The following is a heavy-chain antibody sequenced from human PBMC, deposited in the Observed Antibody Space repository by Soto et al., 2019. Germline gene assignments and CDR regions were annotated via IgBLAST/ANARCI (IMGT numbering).Heavy chain of an antibody. CDR2: IIPIFGTA. CDR3: ASLYYYESSGYYQRHIYFDY. D-gene: IGHD3-22*01. Sequence: SVKVSCKASGGTFSSYAISWVRQAPGQGLEWMGGIIPIFGTANYAQKFQGRVTITADESTSTAYMELSSLRSEDTAVYYCASLYYYESSGYYQRHIYFDYWGQGTLVSVAS. CDR1: GGTFSSYA. V-gene: IGHV1-69*13. J-gene: IGHJ4*02.